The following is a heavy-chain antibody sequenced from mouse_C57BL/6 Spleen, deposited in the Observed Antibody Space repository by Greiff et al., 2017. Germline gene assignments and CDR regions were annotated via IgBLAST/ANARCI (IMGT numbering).Heavy chain of an antibody. D-gene: IGHD4-1*01. Sequence: VKLMESGAELVKPGASVKISCKASGYAFSSYWMTWVKQRPGKGLEWIGQIYPGDGDTNYNGKFKGKATLTADKSSSTAYMQLSSLTSEDSAVYFCARTELGQGFDYWGQGTTLTVSS. CDR3: ARTELGQGFDY. CDR2: IYPGDGDT. V-gene: IGHV1-80*01. CDR1: GYAFSSYW. J-gene: IGHJ2*01.